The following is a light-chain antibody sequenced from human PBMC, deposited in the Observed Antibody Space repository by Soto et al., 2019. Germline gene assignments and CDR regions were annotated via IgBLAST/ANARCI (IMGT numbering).Light chain of an antibody. Sequence: IVLTQSPDTLSLSPGETATLSCRASQSIRDYLAWYQQKPGQAPRLLIYDASNRATGIPGRFSGSGSGTDFSLTISSLEAEDFAIYYCQQRSDWPSAFGGGTRVEIK. CDR2: DAS. J-gene: IGKJ4*01. CDR3: QQRSDWPSA. V-gene: IGKV3-11*01. CDR1: QSIRDY.